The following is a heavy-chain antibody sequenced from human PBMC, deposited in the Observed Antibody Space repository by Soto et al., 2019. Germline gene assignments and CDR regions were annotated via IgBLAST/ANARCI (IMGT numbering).Heavy chain of an antibody. V-gene: IGHV3-9*01. J-gene: IGHJ4*02. CDR3: AKENWAAAGTYFDY. D-gene: IGHD6-13*01. Sequence: VQLVESGGGLVQPGRSLRLSCAASGFTFDDYAMHWVRQAPGKGLEWVSGISWNSGSIGYADSVKGRFTISRDNAKNSLYLQMNSLRAEDTALYYCAKENWAAAGTYFDYWGQGTLVTVSS. CDR2: ISWNSGSI. CDR1: GFTFDDYA.